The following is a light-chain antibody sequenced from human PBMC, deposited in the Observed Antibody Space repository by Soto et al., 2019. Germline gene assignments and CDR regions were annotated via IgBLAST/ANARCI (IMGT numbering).Light chain of an antibody. CDR1: QGISSY. V-gene: IGKV1-8*01. CDR3: QQLNSYPWT. Sequence: AIRMTQSPSSFSASTGDRVTITCRASQGISSYLAWYQQKPGKAPKLLIYAASTLQSGVPSRFSGSGSGTDFTLTISSLQPEDFATYSCQQLNSYPWTFGQGTKVDIK. J-gene: IGKJ1*01. CDR2: AAS.